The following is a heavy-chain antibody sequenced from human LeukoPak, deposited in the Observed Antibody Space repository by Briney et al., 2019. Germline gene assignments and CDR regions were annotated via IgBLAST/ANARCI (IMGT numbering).Heavy chain of an antibody. J-gene: IGHJ4*02. Sequence: GASVKVSCKASGYTFTSYGISWVRQAPGQGLEWMGWISAYNGNTNYAQKLQGRVTMTTDTSTSTAYMELRSLRSDDTAVYYCARGTYDILTGYYLGYWGQGTLVTVSS. V-gene: IGHV1-18*01. D-gene: IGHD3-9*01. CDR1: GYTFTSYG. CDR3: ARGTYDILTGYYLGY. CDR2: ISAYNGNT.